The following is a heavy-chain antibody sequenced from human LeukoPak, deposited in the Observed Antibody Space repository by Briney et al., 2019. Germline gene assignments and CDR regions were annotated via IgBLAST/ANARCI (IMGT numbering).Heavy chain of an antibody. V-gene: IGHV1-46*01. CDR1: GYTFTSYY. Sequence: ASVTVSCTASGYTFTSYYMHWVRQAPGQGLEWMGIINPSGGSTSYAQKFQGRVTMTRDTSTSTVYMGLSSLRSEDTAVYYCARDPSRFHCSSTSCYTPPWGQGTLVTVSS. CDR2: INPSGGST. J-gene: IGHJ5*02. CDR3: ARDPSRFHCSSTSCYTPP. D-gene: IGHD2-2*01.